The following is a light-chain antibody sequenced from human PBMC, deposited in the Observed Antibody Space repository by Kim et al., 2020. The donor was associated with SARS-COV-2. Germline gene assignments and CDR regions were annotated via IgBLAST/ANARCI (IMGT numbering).Light chain of an antibody. V-gene: IGKV3-15*01. J-gene: IGKJ4*01. CDR3: QQNNYWPLT. Sequence: VSPGERATLSCRTSETINNRLAWYQQKPGQAPRLLIYGAFTRATGIPDMFSGSGSGTEFTLSISSLQSEDSAVYYCQQNNYWPLTFGGGTKVDIK. CDR2: GAF. CDR1: ETINNR.